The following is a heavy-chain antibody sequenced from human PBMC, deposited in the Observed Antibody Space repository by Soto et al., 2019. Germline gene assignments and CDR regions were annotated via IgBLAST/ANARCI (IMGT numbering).Heavy chain of an antibody. D-gene: IGHD6-19*01. CDR1: GFTFSSHA. V-gene: IGHV3-23*01. CDR3: AKDLQFSGWLSAQTFDY. J-gene: IGHJ4*02. CDR2: ITGSGDST. Sequence: EVQLLESGGGLVQPGGSLRLSCAVSGFTFSSHAMSWVRQAPGKGLECVSSITGSGDSTYYADSAKGRFTISRDKSKSTLYLQRNSLRAEDTAVYYCAKDLQFSGWLSAQTFDYWGQGTQVTVSS.